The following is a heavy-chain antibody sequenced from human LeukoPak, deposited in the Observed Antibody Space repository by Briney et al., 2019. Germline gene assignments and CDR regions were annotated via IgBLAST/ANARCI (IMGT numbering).Heavy chain of an antibody. V-gene: IGHV4-34*01. CDR3: AGDAIAAAGTWWFDP. J-gene: IGHJ5*02. Sequence: PSETLSLTCAVYGGSFSGYYWSWIRQPPGKGLEWIGEINHSGSTNYNPSLKSRVTISVDTSKNQFSLKLSSVTAADTAVYYCAGDAIAAAGTWWFDPWGQGTLVTVSS. CDR1: GGSFSGYY. D-gene: IGHD6-13*01. CDR2: INHSGST.